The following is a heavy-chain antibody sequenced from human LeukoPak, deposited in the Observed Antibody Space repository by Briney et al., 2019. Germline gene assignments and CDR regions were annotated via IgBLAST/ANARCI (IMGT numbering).Heavy chain of an antibody. J-gene: IGHJ4*02. CDR1: GFTFSSQA. Sequence: PGGSLRLSCAAPGFTFSSQAMSWVRQAPGKGLEWVSAISGSGGSTYYADSVKGRFTISRDNSKNTLYLQMNSLRAEDTAVYYCAKDSYYGSGSYGYFDYWGQGTLVTVSS. CDR2: ISGSGGST. CDR3: AKDSYYGSGSYGYFDY. D-gene: IGHD3-10*01. V-gene: IGHV3-23*01.